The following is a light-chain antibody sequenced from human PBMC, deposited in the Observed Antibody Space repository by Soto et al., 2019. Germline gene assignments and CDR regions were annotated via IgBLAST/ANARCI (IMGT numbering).Light chain of an antibody. CDR3: SSYTSSSTLV. CDR2: DVS. J-gene: IGLJ2*01. V-gene: IGLV2-14*01. CDR1: SSDVGDYNY. Sequence: QSVLTQPASVSGSPGQSITIYCTGTSSDVGDYNYVSWYQQHPGKAPKLVIYDVSNRPSGVSNRFSGSKSGNTASLTVSGLQAEDEADYYCSSYTSSSTLVFGGGTKVTVL.